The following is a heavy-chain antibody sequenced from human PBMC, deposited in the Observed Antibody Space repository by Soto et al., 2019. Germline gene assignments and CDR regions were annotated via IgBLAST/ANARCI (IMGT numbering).Heavy chain of an antibody. D-gene: IGHD6-13*01. Sequence: QITLKESGPPLVKPTQTLTLTCTFSGFSVSTSGVGVGWIRQPPGKALEWLALIYWNDDKRYSPSLKSRVTITKDTSKNQVVLTMTNMDPVDTATYYCAHRLIAAAVFDYWGQGTLVTVSS. V-gene: IGHV2-5*01. J-gene: IGHJ4*02. CDR2: IYWNDDK. CDR1: GFSVSTSGVG. CDR3: AHRLIAAAVFDY.